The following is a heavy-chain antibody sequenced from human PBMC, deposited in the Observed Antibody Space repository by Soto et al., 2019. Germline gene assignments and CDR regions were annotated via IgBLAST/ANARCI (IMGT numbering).Heavy chain of an antibody. D-gene: IGHD6-19*01. CDR1: GGTFSSYA. CDR3: ARPSSSTVSSGWPHFDY. V-gene: IGHV1-69*01. Sequence: QVQLVQSGAEVKKPGSSVKVSCKASGGTFSSYAISWVRQAPGQGLEWMGGVIPIFGTANYAQKFQGRVTITADESTSTAYMELSSLRSEDTAVYYCARPSSSTVSSGWPHFDYWGQGTLVTVSS. CDR2: VIPIFGTA. J-gene: IGHJ4*02.